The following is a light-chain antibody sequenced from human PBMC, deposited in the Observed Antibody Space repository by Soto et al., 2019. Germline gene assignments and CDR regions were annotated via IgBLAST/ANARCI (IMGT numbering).Light chain of an antibody. V-gene: IGKV3-20*01. Sequence: DIVLAQSPGTLSLSVGERATICCRASRTVTSTYLAWYQQKPGQAPRLLIYGVSSRATGIPARFSGSGSGTDFTLTISSLEPEDFAVYFCQQYNNWPLTFGGGTKVDIK. J-gene: IGKJ4*01. CDR2: GVS. CDR1: RTVTSTY. CDR3: QQYNNWPLT.